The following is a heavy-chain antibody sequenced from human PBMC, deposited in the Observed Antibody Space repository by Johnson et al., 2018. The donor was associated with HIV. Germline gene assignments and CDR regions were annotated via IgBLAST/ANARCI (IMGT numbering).Heavy chain of an antibody. CDR1: GFTFSSYA. V-gene: IGHV3-30*14. D-gene: IGHD3-22*01. CDR2: ISYDGSNK. Sequence: QMLLVESGGGLVQPGGSLRLSCAASGFTFSSYAMHWVRQAPGKGLEWVAVISYDGSNKYYADSVKGRFTISRDNSKNTLNLQMNSLRAEDTAVYYCASSSYYDSSSFYDFDIWGQETMVTVSS. J-gene: IGHJ3*02. CDR3: ASSSYYDSSSFYDFDI.